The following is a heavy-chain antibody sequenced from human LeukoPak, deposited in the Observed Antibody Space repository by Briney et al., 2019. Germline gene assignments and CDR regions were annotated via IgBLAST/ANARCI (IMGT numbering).Heavy chain of an antibody. J-gene: IGHJ4*02. CDR3: AKDNVAAAGRYFDY. CDR1: GFTFRSYG. CDR2: ISYDESNK. Sequence: PGRSLRLSCAASGFTFRSYGMHWVRQAPGKGLEWVAVISYDESNKYYADSVKGRFTISRDNSKNTLYLQMHSLRAEDTAVYYCAKDNVAAAGRYFDYWGQGTLVTVSS. D-gene: IGHD6-13*01. V-gene: IGHV3-30*18.